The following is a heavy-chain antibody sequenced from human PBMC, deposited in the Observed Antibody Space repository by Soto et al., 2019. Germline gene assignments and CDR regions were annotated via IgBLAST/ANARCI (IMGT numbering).Heavy chain of an antibody. J-gene: IGHJ4*02. CDR2: IYYSGST. CDR3: ARDLRIGRLQHFDY. Sequence: ASETLSLTCTVSGGSISSGDYYWSWIRQPPGKGLEWIGYIYYSGSTYYNPSLKSRVTISVDTSKNQFSLKLSSVTAADTAVYYCARDLRIGRLQHFDYWGQGTLVTVSS. CDR1: GGSISSGDYY. V-gene: IGHV4-30-4*01. D-gene: IGHD4-4*01.